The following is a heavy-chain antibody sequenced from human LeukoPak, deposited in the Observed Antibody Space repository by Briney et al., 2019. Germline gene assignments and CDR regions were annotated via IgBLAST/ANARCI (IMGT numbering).Heavy chain of an antibody. CDR2: ISWNSGSI. CDR1: GFTFDDYA. D-gene: IGHD4/OR15-4a*01. J-gene: IGHJ5*02. V-gene: IGHV3-9*01. CDR3: ARVLNWFDP. Sequence: QPGRSLRLSCAASGFTFDDYAMHWVRQAPGKGLEWVSGISWNSGSIGYADSVKGRFTISRDNAKNSLYLQMNSLRAEDTALYYCARVLNWFDPWGQGTLVTVSS.